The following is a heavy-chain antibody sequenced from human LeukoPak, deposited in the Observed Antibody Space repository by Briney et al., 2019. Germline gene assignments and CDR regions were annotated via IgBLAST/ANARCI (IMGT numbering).Heavy chain of an antibody. CDR3: ARSGYCSSTSCYVAVAGTFDS. D-gene: IGHD2-2*01. CDR1: GFTFSSYW. Sequence: QPGGSLRLSCAASGFTFSSYWMYWVRQAPGKGLVWVSRFNGDGGSTYYADSVKGRFTISRDNAKNTLYLQMNSLRADDTAVYYCARSGYCSSTSCYVAVAGTFDSWGQGTLVTVSS. J-gene: IGHJ4*02. V-gene: IGHV3-74*01. CDR2: FNGDGGST.